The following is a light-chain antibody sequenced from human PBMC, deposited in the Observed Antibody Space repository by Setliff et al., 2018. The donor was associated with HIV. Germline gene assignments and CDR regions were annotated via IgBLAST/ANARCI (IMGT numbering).Light chain of an antibody. CDR1: SRDVGGYNY. Sequence: QSALTQPASVSGSPGQSITISCTGTSRDVGGYNYVSWYQQHPGKAPKLTIYEVRNRPSGVSNRFSGSKSGNTAPLTISGLQTEDEADYYCSSYAITNTLPFGTGTKVTVL. CDR3: SSYAITNTLP. V-gene: IGLV2-14*01. CDR2: EVR. J-gene: IGLJ1*01.